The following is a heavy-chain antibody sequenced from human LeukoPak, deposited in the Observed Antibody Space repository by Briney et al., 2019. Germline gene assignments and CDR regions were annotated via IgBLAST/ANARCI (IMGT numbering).Heavy chain of an antibody. CDR2: INHSGNS. J-gene: IGHJ4*02. V-gene: IGHV4-34*01. Sequence: PSETLSLTCSVYGXSFSGYYGRWIRQPPGKGLEWIGEINHSGNSNYNPSLKSRVTISVDTSKNQFSLKLNSVTAADTGVYYCARGLTHWGQGTLVTVSS. CDR3: ARGLTH. CDR1: GXSFSGYY.